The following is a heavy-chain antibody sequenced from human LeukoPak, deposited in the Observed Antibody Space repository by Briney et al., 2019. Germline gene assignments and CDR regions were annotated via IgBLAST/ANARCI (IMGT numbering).Heavy chain of an antibody. J-gene: IGHJ4*02. Sequence: SETLSLTCTVSGGSISSYYWSWIRQPPGKGLEWIGYIYYSGSTNYNPSLKSRVTISVDTSKNQFSLKLSSVTAADTAVHYCARAFSWYGSSDYWGQGTLVTISS. CDR2: IYYSGST. V-gene: IGHV4-59*08. CDR1: GGSISSYY. CDR3: ARAFSWYGSSDY. D-gene: IGHD6-13*01.